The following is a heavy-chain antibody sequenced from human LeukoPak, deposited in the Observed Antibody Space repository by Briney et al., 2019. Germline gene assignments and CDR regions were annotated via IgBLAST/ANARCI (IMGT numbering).Heavy chain of an antibody. Sequence: GGSLRLSCAASGFTFSDSGMHWVRQAPGKGLEWAALISYDGSNKYYADSVKGRFNISRRNSKNTLYLQMNSLRAEDTAVYYCAKDRYSSGWGAAFDIWGQGTMVTVSS. CDR2: ISYDGSNK. J-gene: IGHJ3*02. CDR1: GFTFSDSG. D-gene: IGHD6-19*01. CDR3: AKDRYSSGWGAAFDI. V-gene: IGHV3-30*18.